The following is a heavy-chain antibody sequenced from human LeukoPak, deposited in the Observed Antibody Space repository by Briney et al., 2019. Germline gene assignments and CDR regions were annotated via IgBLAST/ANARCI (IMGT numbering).Heavy chain of an antibody. CDR3: ARGGPTGYVDY. J-gene: IGHJ4*02. D-gene: IGHD3-9*01. CDR1: GGSIGGYY. V-gene: IGHV4-59*08. Sequence: SETLSHTCTVSGGSIGGYYWNWIRQPPGKGLEWIGNIHYSGSTKYNPSLKSRVTISLDTSKNQVSLKLSSVTAADTAVYYCARGGPTGYVDYWGQGTLVTVSS. CDR2: IHYSGST.